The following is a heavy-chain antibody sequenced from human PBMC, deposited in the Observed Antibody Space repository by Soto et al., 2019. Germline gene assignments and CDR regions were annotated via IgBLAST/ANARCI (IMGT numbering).Heavy chain of an antibody. Sequence: QLQLQESGSGLIKASETLSLTCTVSGGSITSGGYSWSWVRQPPGKGPEWIGYIFCSGNPHHNPSLSGRVTISIERSRNLFALKLRSVTAADTATYFCSRGGATTVAPFWYFDLWGRGTLVTVP. D-gene: IGHD4-17*01. V-gene: IGHV4-30-2*01. CDR2: IFCSGNP. CDR1: GGSITSGGYS. CDR3: SRGGATTVAPFWYFDL. J-gene: IGHJ2*01.